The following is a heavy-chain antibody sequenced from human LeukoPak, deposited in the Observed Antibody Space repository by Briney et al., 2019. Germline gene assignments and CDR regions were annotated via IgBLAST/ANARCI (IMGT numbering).Heavy chain of an antibody. D-gene: IGHD5-12*01. Sequence: ASVNVSCKASGYTFTGYYMHWVRQAPRQGLEWMGWINPNSGGTNYPQKFQGSVNMTSATSISTAYMELSRLRSDDTAVYYCAIYIVATIIGLDYWGQGTLVTVSS. J-gene: IGHJ4*02. CDR1: GYTFTGYY. CDR2: INPNSGGT. V-gene: IGHV1-2*02. CDR3: AIYIVATIIGLDY.